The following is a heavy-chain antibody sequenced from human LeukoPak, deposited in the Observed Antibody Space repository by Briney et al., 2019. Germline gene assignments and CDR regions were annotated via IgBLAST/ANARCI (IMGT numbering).Heavy chain of an antibody. CDR3: AREDTAMTIFDY. CDR2: IYHSGST. V-gene: IGHV4-38-2*02. D-gene: IGHD5-18*01. CDR1: GYSISSGYY. J-gene: IGHJ4*02. Sequence: SETLSLTCTVSGYSISSGYYWGWIRQPPGKGLEWIGSIYHSGSTYYNPSLKSRVTISVDTSKNQFSLKLSSVTAADTAVYYCAREDTAMTIFDYWGQGTLVTVSS.